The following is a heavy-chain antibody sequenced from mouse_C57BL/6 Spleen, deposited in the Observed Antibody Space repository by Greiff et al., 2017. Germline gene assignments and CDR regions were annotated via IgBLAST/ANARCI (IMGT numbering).Heavy chain of an antibody. Sequence: VKLVESGAELARPGASVKLSCKASGYTFTSYGISWVKQRTGQGLEWIGEIYPRSGNTYYNEKFKGKATLTADKSSSPAYMELRSLTSEDSAVYFCAPLTTVYAMDYWGQGTSVTVSS. CDR3: APLTTVYAMDY. V-gene: IGHV1-81*01. CDR1: GYTFTSYG. D-gene: IGHD1-1*01. J-gene: IGHJ4*01. CDR2: IYPRSGNT.